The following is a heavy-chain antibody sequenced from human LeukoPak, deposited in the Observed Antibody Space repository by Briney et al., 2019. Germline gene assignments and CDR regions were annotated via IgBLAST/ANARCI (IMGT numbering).Heavy chain of an antibody. V-gene: IGHV3-21*01. CDR3: ARGSGDFDY. CDR2: ISSSSSNI. CDR1: GFTFSKYS. D-gene: IGHD6-25*01. J-gene: IGHJ4*02. Sequence: GGSLRLSCAASGFTFSKYSMNWVRQAPGKGLEWVSSISSSSSNIYYADSVKGRFTISRDNAKNSLYLQMNSLRAEDTALYYCARGSGDFDYWGQGTLVTVSS.